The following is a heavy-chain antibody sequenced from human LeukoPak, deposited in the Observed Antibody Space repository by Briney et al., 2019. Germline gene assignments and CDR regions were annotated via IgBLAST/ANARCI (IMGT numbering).Heavy chain of an antibody. Sequence: ASXKVSCKASGGTFRSYAISWVRQAPGQGMEWMGGIIPIFGTANYAQKFQGRVTITTDEYKSTAYIELSSLRSEDTAVYYCARAFETYYYGSGSFNFDYWGQGTLVTVSS. V-gene: IGHV1-69*05. CDR1: GGTFRSYA. J-gene: IGHJ4*02. D-gene: IGHD3-10*01. CDR3: ARAFETYYYGSGSFNFDY. CDR2: IIPIFGTA.